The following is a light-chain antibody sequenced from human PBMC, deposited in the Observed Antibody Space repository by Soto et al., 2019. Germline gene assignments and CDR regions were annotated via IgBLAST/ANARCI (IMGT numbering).Light chain of an antibody. J-gene: IGKJ1*01. CDR1: QSISSW. V-gene: IGKV1-5*01. CDR3: QQYNSYPWT. Sequence: EIQRTRSPSTLSPSVGDRVTITCRAIQSISSWLAWYQQKPGKAPNLLIYDASNLESGVPSRFSGSGSGTEFTLTISSLQPDDFATYYCQQYNSYPWTFGQGTKVDI. CDR2: DAS.